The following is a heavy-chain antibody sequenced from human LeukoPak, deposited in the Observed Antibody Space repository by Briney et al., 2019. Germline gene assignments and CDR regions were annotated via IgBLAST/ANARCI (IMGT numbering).Heavy chain of an antibody. J-gene: IGHJ4*02. V-gene: IGHV3-23*01. D-gene: IGHD4/OR15-4a*01. CDR1: GFIFSSYA. CDR2: ISVSGGST. Sequence: GGSLRLSCAASGFIFSSYAMSWVRQAPGKWLEWVSAISVSGGSTYYAASVQGRFTISRDNSKNPLYLQMNSLRAEDTAVYYCAKRAGPNSGPFDAWGQGVLVTVSS. CDR3: AKRAGPNSGPFDA.